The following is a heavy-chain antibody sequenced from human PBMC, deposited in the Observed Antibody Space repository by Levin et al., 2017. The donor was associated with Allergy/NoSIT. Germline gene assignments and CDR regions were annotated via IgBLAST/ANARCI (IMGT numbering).Heavy chain of an antibody. V-gene: IGHV3-30*03. CDR3: ATTKGNTAMVPFDY. CDR1: GFTFSSYG. CDR2: ISYDGSNK. D-gene: IGHD5-18*01. Sequence: GGSLRLSCAASGFTFSSYGMHWVRQAPGKGLEWVAVISYDGSNKYYADSVKGRFTISRDNSKNTLYLQMNSLRAEDTAVYYCATTKGNTAMVPFDYWGQGTLVTVSS. J-gene: IGHJ4*02.